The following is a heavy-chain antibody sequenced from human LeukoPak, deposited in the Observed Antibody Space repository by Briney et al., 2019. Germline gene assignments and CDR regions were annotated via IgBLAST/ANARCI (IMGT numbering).Heavy chain of an antibody. V-gene: IGHV4-4*07. CDR2: IYISGST. CDR3: ARDRGTWNDDGFDY. D-gene: IGHD1-1*01. Sequence: SETLSLTCTVSGYSISSGYYWGWIRQPAGKGLEWIGRIYISGSTNYNPSLKSRVTMSVDTSKNQFSLKLSSVTAADTAVYYCARDRGTWNDDGFDYWGQGTLVTVSS. CDR1: GYSISSGYY. J-gene: IGHJ4*02.